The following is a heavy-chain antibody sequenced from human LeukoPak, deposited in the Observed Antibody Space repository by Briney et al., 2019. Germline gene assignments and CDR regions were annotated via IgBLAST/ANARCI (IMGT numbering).Heavy chain of an antibody. V-gene: IGHV3-30*18. J-gene: IGHJ4*02. CDR2: ISYDGSNK. D-gene: IGHD1-26*01. CDR1: GFTFSSYG. CDR3: AKEGSLQMLWRAKVGALRY. Sequence: GSLRLSCTASGFTFSSYGMHWVRQAPGKGLEWVAVISYDGSNKYYADSVKGRFTISRDNSKNTLYLQMNSLRAEDTAVYYCAKEGSLQMLWRAKVGALRYWSQGTLVTVSS.